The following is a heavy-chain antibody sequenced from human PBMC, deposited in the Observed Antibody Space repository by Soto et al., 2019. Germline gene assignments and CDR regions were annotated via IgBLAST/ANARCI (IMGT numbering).Heavy chain of an antibody. Sequence: GGSLRLSCAASGFTFSSYAMSWVRQAPGKGLEWVSAISGSGGSTYYADSVKGRFPISSDNSKNTLYLQMNSLRAEDTAVYYCAKYSLAPAGWCDYWGQGTLVTVSS. J-gene: IGHJ4*02. D-gene: IGHD2-21*01. CDR2: ISGSGGST. V-gene: IGHV3-23*01. CDR3: AKYSLAPAGWCDY. CDR1: GFTFSSYA.